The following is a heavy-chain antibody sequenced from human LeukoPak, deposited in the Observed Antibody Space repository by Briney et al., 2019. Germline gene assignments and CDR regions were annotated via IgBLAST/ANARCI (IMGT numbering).Heavy chain of an antibody. D-gene: IGHD1-26*01. CDR1: GFTFSSYS. CDR3: ARDRVIVGATISYFDY. V-gene: IGHV3-21*01. Sequence: GGSLRLSCAASGFTFSSYSMNWVRQAPGKGLEWVSSISSSSSYIYYADSVKGRFTISRDNAKNSLYLQMNSLRAEDTAVYYCARDRVIVGATISYFDYWGQGTLVTVSS. CDR2: ISSSSSYI. J-gene: IGHJ4*02.